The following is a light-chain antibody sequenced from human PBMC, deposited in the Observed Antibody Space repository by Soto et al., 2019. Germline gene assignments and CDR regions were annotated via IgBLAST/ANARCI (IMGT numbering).Light chain of an antibody. CDR2: AAS. Sequence: DIQMTQSPSSLSPSVGDRVTITCRASQDISTYLNWYQQKPGKAPKLLIYAASSLQSGVPSRFSGSGSETDFTLTISSLHPEDFATYSCQQNYSTTWTFGQGTKVEIK. CDR1: QDISTY. V-gene: IGKV1-39*01. CDR3: QQNYSTTWT. J-gene: IGKJ1*01.